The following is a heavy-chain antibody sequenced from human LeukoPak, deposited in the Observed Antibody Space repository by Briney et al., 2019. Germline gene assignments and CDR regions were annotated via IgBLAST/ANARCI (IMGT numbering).Heavy chain of an antibody. CDR3: ARDGALGVTTSGDYYGMDV. CDR2: INSDGSST. Sequence: GGSLRLSCAASGFTFSSYWMHWVRQAPGKGLVWVSRINSDGSSTSYADSVKGRFTISRDNAKSTLYLQMNSLRAEDTAVYYCARDGALGVTTSGDYYGMDVWGQGTTVTVSS. J-gene: IGHJ6*02. CDR1: GFTFSSYW. V-gene: IGHV3-74*01. D-gene: IGHD2-21*02.